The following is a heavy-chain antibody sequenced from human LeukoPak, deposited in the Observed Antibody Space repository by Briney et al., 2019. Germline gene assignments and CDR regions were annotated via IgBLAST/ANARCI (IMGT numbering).Heavy chain of an antibody. J-gene: IGHJ4*02. CDR3: AKDTSIGRYCTNGVCSPFDY. D-gene: IGHD2-8*01. V-gene: IGHV3-23*01. CDR2: ISDTGATT. CDR1: GFTFSSYA. Sequence: GSLRLSCAGSGFTFSSYAMSWVRQAPGKGLEWVSAISDTGATTYDADSVKGRFTISRDNSRSTLYLQMNSLRAEDTAKYYCAKDTSIGRYCTNGVCSPFDYWGQGTLVTVSS.